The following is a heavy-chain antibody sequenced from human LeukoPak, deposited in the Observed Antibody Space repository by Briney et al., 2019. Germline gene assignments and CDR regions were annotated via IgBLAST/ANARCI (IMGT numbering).Heavy chain of an antibody. Sequence: GGSLRLSCAASGFTFTSSGMNWVRQAPGKGQEWVSYISVTSDTIYYADSVTGRFTISRDNAKNSLYLQMSSLRDEDTALYYCARDWGYTYAFDYWGQGTLVTVSS. J-gene: IGHJ4*02. V-gene: IGHV3-48*02. CDR1: GFTFTSSG. D-gene: IGHD5-18*01. CDR2: ISVTSDTI. CDR3: ARDWGYTYAFDY.